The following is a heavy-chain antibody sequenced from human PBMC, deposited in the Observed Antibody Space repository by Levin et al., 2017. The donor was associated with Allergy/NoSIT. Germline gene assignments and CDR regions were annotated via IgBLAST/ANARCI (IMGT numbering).Heavy chain of an antibody. CDR1: GFTFSSYA. CDR3: AKDLLSSPYAPCDY. V-gene: IGHV3-23*01. D-gene: IGHD2-2*01. Sequence: GGSLRLSCAASGFTFSSYAMSWVRQTPGKGLEWVSAISGSGGSTYYADSVKGRFTISRDNSKNTLYLQMNSLRAEDTAVYYCAKDLLSSPYAPCDYWGQGTLVTVSS. J-gene: IGHJ4*02. CDR2: ISGSGGST.